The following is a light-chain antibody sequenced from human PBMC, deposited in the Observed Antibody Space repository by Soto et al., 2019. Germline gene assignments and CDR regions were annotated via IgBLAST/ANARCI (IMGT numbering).Light chain of an antibody. V-gene: IGLV2-8*01. CDR3: SSYAGSNNF. CDR1: SSDVGGYNY. J-gene: IGLJ2*01. CDR2: EVT. Sequence: QSALTQPPSASGSPGQSVTISCTGTSSDVGGYNYVSWYQQHPGKAPKLMIYEVTKRPSGVPDRFSGSKSGNTASLTVSGLQADDEPDYYCSSYAGSNNFFGGGTKVTVL.